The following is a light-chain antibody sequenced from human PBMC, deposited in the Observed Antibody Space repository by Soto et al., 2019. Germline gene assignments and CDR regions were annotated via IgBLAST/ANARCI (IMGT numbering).Light chain of an antibody. CDR2: KAS. Sequence: DIQMTQSPSTLSASVGDRVTITCRASQSISSYLAWYQQKPGKAPKVLIYKASSLKSGVPSRFSGSGSGTDFTLTISSLQPDDFATYYCQQYNNYPYTFGQGTKLEIK. J-gene: IGKJ2*01. CDR3: QQYNNYPYT. V-gene: IGKV1-5*03. CDR1: QSISSY.